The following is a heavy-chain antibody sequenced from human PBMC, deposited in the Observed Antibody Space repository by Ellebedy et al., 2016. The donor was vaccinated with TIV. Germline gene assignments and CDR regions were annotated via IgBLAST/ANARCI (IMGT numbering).Heavy chain of an antibody. CDR1: GFTFSSYA. D-gene: IGHD2-15*01. J-gene: IGHJ6*02. CDR2: ISYDGSDK. V-gene: IGHV3-30*04. CDR3: ARATDSHGNSYYYALDV. Sequence: GGSLRLSXAASGFTFSSYALHWVRQAPGKGLERVAVISYDGSDKKYADSVKGRFIISRDNSKSTLYVQLNSLRAEDTAVYYCARATDSHGNSYYYALDVWGQGTTVTVSS.